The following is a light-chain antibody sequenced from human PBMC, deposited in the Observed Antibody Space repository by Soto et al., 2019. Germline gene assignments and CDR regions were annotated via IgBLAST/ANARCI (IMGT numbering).Light chain of an antibody. CDR3: SSYTSSSTRV. Sequence: QSVLAQPASVSGSPGQSIAISCTGTSSDTGAYDYVSWYQQFPDKPHKLIIYEVSHRPSGVSDRFSGSKSVNTATLTTSRLQAEDEADYYCSSYTSSSTRVFGTGTKVTVL. CDR1: SSDTGAYDY. CDR2: EVS. V-gene: IGLV2-14*03. J-gene: IGLJ1*01.